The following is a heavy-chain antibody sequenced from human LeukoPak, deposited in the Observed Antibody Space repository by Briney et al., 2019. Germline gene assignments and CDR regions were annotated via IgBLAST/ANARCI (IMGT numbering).Heavy chain of an antibody. Sequence: GGSLRLSCAASGFTFSSYWMSWVRQAPGKGLEWVAVISYDGSNKYYADSVKGRFTISRDNARNSLYLQMNSLRAEDTAVYYCARRGGGGAFDIWGQGTMVTVSS. J-gene: IGHJ3*02. V-gene: IGHV3-30-3*01. CDR2: ISYDGSNK. CDR1: GFTFSSYW. D-gene: IGHD3-16*01. CDR3: ARRGGGGAFDI.